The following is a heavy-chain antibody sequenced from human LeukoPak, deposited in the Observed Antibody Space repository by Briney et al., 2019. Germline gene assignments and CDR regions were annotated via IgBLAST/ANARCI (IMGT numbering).Heavy chain of an antibody. CDR3: ARAVGYCSSTSCYDGGMDV. CDR1: GFTFSSYS. Sequence: GGSLRLSCAASGFTFSSYSMNWVRQAPGKGLEWVSYISSSSSTIYYADSVKGRFTISRDNAKNSLYLQMNSLRDEDTAVYYCARAVGYCSSTSCYDGGMDVWGQGTTVTVSS. D-gene: IGHD2-2*01. V-gene: IGHV3-48*02. J-gene: IGHJ6*02. CDR2: ISSSSSTI.